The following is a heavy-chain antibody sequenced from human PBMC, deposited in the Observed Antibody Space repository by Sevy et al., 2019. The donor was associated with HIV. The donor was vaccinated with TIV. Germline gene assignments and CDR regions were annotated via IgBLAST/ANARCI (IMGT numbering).Heavy chain of an antibody. CDR1: GFTISSTC. Sequence: GGSLRLSCAASGFTISSTCMSWVRQAPGKGLEWVSVIYSGGNTYYADSVKGRFTISRDNSENTLYLQMNSLRDEDTAVYYCARGVGYSHGLYYFDYWGQGTLVTVSS. J-gene: IGHJ4*02. D-gene: IGHD5-18*01. CDR3: ARGVGYSHGLYYFDY. CDR2: IYSGGNT. V-gene: IGHV3-53*01.